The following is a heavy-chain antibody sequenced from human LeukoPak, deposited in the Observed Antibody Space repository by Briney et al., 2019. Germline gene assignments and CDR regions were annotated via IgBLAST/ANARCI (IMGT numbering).Heavy chain of an antibody. Sequence: ASVKVSCKASGYTFTSYYMHWVRQAPGQGLEWMGIINPSGGSTSYAQKFQGRVTMTRDTSTSTVYMGLSSLRSEDTAVYYCARSGETAAGTYYYYGMDVWGQGTTVTVSS. J-gene: IGHJ6*02. D-gene: IGHD6-13*01. CDR3: ARSGETAAGTYYYYGMDV. CDR2: INPSGGST. CDR1: GYTFTSYY. V-gene: IGHV1-46*01.